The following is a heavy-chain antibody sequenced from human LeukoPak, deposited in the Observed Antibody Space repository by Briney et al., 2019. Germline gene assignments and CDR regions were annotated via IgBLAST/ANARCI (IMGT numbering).Heavy chain of an antibody. CDR3: ARGGYGDFEYFQK. D-gene: IGHD4-17*01. J-gene: IGHJ1*01. CDR2: IHSGGDT. CDR1: GFSANNNY. V-gene: IGHV3-66*01. Sequence: GGSLRLSCAASGFSANNNYMSWVRQAPGKGLEWVSFIHSGGDTYYADSVKGRFIISRDSSQNMLFLQMNSLRAEDTAVYFCARGGYGDFEYFQKWGQGTLVTVSS.